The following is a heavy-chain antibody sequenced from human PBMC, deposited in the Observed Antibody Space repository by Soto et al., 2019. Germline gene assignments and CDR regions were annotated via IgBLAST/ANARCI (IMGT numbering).Heavy chain of an antibody. CDR1: GFTFSTHG. J-gene: IGHJ4*02. Sequence: QVQLLESGGGVVQPGRSLRLSCAASGFTFSTHGMHWVRQAPGKGLEWVAVISYDGSNKYSADSVKGRFTISRDNSKHSRYLQMSSLIAEDTAVYYCAKGYSYSVIDYWGQGSLVSVSS. D-gene: IGHD2-21*01. V-gene: IGHV3-30*18. CDR2: ISYDGSNK. CDR3: AKGYSYSVIDY.